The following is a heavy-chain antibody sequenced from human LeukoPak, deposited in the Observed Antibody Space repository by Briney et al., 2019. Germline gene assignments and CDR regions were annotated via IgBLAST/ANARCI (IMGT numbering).Heavy chain of an antibody. CDR1: GGSISSSSYY. V-gene: IGHV4-39*01. Sequence: TSETLSLTCTVSGGSISSSSYYWGWIRQPPGKGLEWIGSIYYSGSTYYNPSLKSRVTISVDTSKNQFSLKLSSVTAADTAVYYCARLLIRIAYYAFDIWGQGTMVTVSS. J-gene: IGHJ3*02. CDR3: ARLLIRIAYYAFDI. CDR2: IYYSGST. D-gene: IGHD2-8*01.